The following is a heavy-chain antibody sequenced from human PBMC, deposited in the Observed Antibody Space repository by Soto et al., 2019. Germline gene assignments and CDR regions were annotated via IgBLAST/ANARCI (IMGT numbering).Heavy chain of an antibody. CDR1: GYTFTSYA. D-gene: IGHD3-22*01. CDR2: ISTYNGTT. Sequence: QVQLVQSGAEVKKPGASVKVSCKASGYTFTSYAINWVRQAPGQGLEWMGWISTYNGTTNYAQKLQGRGTLTTDTSTSTAYMELRSLRSDDTAVYYCARTFYYDSSGYYSPVDYWGQGTLVTVSS. V-gene: IGHV1-18*01. J-gene: IGHJ4*02. CDR3: ARTFYYDSSGYYSPVDY.